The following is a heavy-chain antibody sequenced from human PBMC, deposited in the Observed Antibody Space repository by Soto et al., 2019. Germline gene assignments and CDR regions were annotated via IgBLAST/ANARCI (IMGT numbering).Heavy chain of an antibody. CDR3: ARDGDSSSWQAVYYYYGMDV. Sequence: SVKVSCKASGGTFSSYAISWVRQAPGQGLKWMGGIIPIFGTANYAQKFQGRVTITADESTSTAYMELSSLRSEDTAVYYCARDGDSSSWQAVYYYYGMDVWGQGTTVTVSS. CDR1: GGTFSSYA. D-gene: IGHD6-13*01. J-gene: IGHJ6*02. CDR2: IIPIFGTA. V-gene: IGHV1-69*13.